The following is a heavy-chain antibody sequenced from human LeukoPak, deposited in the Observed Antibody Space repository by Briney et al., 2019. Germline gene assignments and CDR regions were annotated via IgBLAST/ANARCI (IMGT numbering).Heavy chain of an antibody. D-gene: IGHD6-13*01. V-gene: IGHV3-23*01. CDR1: GFDLTTYA. J-gene: IGHJ5*02. CDR3: ARCMVLSQGCCNWFDP. Sequence: GGSLRLSCAASGFDLTTYAMTWVRQAPAKGLEWVSSIRIGGSGTYYADSVKGRFSIYRDNSEDTLHLQMNSLRVEDTARYFCARCMVLSQGCCNWFDPWGQGTLVTVSS. CDR2: IRIGGSGT.